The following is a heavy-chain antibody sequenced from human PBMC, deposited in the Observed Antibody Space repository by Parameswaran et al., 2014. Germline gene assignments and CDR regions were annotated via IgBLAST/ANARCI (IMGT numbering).Heavy chain of an antibody. V-gene: IGHV4-39*01. CDR2: VYYSGST. D-gene: IGHD3-10*01. Sequence: SETLSLTCTVSGGSISSSSFYWAWIRQPPGKGLEWIGSVYYSGSTYYNPSLKSRVTISVDTSKNQFSLKLNSVTAADTAVYYCARRYYYSHFDYWGQGTLVTVSS. J-gene: IGHJ4*02. CDR3: ARRYYYSHFDY. CDR1: GGSISSSSFY.